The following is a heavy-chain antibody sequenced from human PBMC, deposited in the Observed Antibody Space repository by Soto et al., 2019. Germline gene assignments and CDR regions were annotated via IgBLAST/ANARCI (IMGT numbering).Heavy chain of an antibody. CDR1: GGSISSSSYY. V-gene: IGHV4-39*01. J-gene: IGHJ3*02. Sequence: QLQLQESGPGLVKPSETLSLTCTVSGGSISSSSYYWGWIRQPPGKGLEWIGSIYYSGSTYYNPSLKSRVTISVDTSKNQFSLKLSSVTAADTAVYYCARGWSYDILTGSPLDAFDIWGQGTMVTVSS. D-gene: IGHD3-9*01. CDR3: ARGWSYDILTGSPLDAFDI. CDR2: IYYSGST.